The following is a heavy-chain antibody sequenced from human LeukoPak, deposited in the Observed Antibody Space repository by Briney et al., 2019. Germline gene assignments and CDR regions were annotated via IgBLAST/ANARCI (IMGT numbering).Heavy chain of an antibody. CDR1: GYSISSGYF. J-gene: IGHJ6*03. Sequence: SETLSLTCTVSGYSISSGYFWGWIRQPPGKGLEWIGSIYHSGSTSYNPSLKSRLTISVDTSKNQFSLKLNFVTAADTAMYYCARTTEGGYTYNYFYYYYMDVWGKGTTVTISS. V-gene: IGHV4-38-2*02. CDR2: IYHSGST. CDR3: ARTTEGGYTYNYFYYYYMDV. D-gene: IGHD5-18*01.